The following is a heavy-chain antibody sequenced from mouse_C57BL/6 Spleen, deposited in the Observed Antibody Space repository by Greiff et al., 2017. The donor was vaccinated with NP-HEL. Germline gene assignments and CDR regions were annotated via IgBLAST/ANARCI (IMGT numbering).Heavy chain of an antibody. CDR2: IYPGDGDT. CDR3: ARLDGYDLDY. V-gene: IGHV1-82*01. Sequence: VKLQQSGPELVKPGASVKISCKASGYAFSSSWMNWVKQRPGKGLEWIGRIYPGDGDTNYNGKFKGKATLTADKSSSTAYMQLSSLTSEDSAVYFCARLDGYDLDYWGQGTTLTVSS. D-gene: IGHD2-2*01. CDR1: GYAFSSSW. J-gene: IGHJ2*01.